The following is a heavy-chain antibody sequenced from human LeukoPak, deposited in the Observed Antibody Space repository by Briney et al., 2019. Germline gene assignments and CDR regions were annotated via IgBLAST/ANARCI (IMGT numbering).Heavy chain of an antibody. CDR2: IYYSGST. CDR3: AKIEAVEGSFDL. J-gene: IGHJ2*01. D-gene: IGHD4-23*01. V-gene: IGHV4-30-4*01. Sequence: SQTLSLTCTVSGGSISSGDYYWSWIRQPPGKGLEWIGYIYYSGSTNYNPSLKSRVTISVGTSKNQSSLKLSSVTAADTAVYYCAKIEAVEGSFDLWGRGTLVTVSS. CDR1: GGSISSGDYY.